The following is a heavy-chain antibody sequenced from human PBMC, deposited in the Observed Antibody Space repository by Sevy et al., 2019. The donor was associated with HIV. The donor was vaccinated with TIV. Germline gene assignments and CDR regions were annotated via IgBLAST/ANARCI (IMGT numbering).Heavy chain of an antibody. Sequence: GGSLRLSCVGSGFIFNNYVMAWVRQAPGKGLEWVSGISASGGSTYYAESVKGRFTISRDNFKNTLYLQMSSLRVEDTAVYYCAKGGPIWLGVHFDYWGQGTLVTVSS. D-gene: IGHD5-18*01. J-gene: IGHJ4*02. CDR1: GFIFNNYV. CDR3: AKGGPIWLGVHFDY. CDR2: ISASGGST. V-gene: IGHV3-23*01.